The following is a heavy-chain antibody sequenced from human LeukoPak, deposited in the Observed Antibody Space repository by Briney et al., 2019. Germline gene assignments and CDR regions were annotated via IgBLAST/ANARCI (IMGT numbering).Heavy chain of an antibody. CDR2: INHSGST. J-gene: IGHJ4*02. CDR1: GGSFSGYY. CDR3: ARMRGPSSGPSDY. Sequence: SETLSLTCAVYGGSFSGYYWSWIRQPPGKGLEWIGEINHSGSTNYNPSLKSRVTISVDTSKNQFSLKLSSVTAADTAVYYCARMRGPSSGPSDYWGQGTLVTVSS. D-gene: IGHD6-19*01. V-gene: IGHV4-34*01.